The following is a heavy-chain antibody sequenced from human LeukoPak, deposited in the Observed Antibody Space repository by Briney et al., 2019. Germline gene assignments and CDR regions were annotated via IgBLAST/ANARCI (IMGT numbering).Heavy chain of an antibody. CDR2: ISSSSSYI. D-gene: IGHD6-13*01. CDR3: ARVPVAAVHYFDY. Sequence: PGGSLRLSCAASGFTFSSYSMNWVRQAPGKGLEWVSSISSSSSYIYYADSVKGRFTISRDNSKNTLYLQMNSLRAEDTAVYYCARVPVAAVHYFDYWGQGTLVTVSS. V-gene: IGHV3-21*01. J-gene: IGHJ4*02. CDR1: GFTFSSYS.